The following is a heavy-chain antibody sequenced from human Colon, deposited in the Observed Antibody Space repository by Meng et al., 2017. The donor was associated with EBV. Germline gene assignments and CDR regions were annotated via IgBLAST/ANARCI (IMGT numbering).Heavy chain of an antibody. Sequence: QLQASGPGLVKPSATRSLHCAVAGGSTSSYNWWSWVRLAPGKGLEWIGEIYHSGSTNSNPSLRSRLTLSVDKSKNQISLKLTSVTAADTALYYCAKVQSSGRFSWFDPWGQGTLVTVSS. J-gene: IGHJ5*02. V-gene: IGHV4-4*02. D-gene: IGHD3-10*01. CDR1: GGSTSSYNW. CDR2: IYHSGST. CDR3: AKVQSSGRFSWFDP.